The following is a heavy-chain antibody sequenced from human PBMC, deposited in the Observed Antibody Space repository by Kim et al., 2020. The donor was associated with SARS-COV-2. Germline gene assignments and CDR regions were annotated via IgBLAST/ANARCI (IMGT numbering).Heavy chain of an antibody. CDR2: IYYSGRT. J-gene: IGHJ3*02. CDR3: ARDPDYDRSTFFDI. CDR1: GGSMNNYY. V-gene: IGHV4-59*13. D-gene: IGHD3-22*01. Sequence: SETLSLTCTVSGGSMNNYYWNWIRQPPGKGLEWIGNIYYSGRTNYKPSLKSRVTISVDTSKNQFSLKLSSVTAADTAVYYCARDPDYDRSTFFDIWGQGTMVTVFS.